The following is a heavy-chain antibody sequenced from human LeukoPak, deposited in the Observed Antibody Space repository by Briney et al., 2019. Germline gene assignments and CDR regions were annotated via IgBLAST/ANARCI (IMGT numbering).Heavy chain of an antibody. CDR1: GASISSASYY. CDR3: ARVIGAAPYYFDY. J-gene: IGHJ4*02. CDR2: IYYSGST. D-gene: IGHD2/OR15-2a*01. Sequence: SETLSLTCTVSGASISSASYYWSWIRQPPGKRLEWIGYIYYSGSTNYNLSLKSRLTIPLDTSKNQFSLNLSSVTAADTAVYYCARVIGAAPYYFDYWGQGTLVTVSS. V-gene: IGHV4-61*01.